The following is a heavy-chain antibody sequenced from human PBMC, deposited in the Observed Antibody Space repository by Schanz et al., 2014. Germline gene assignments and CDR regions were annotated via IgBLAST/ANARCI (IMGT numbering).Heavy chain of an antibody. J-gene: IGHJ3*01. CDR1: GYTFTSYY. CDR3: ARGIPYCSSTSCSGLDAYDV. Sequence: QVQLVQSGAEVKKPGASVKVSCKASGYTFTSYYMHWVREAPGQGLEWMGIINPSGGSTSYAQKFQGRVTMTEDTSTGTAYMELRSLTSEDTAMYYCARGIPYCSSTSCSGLDAYDVWGQGTLVTVSS. D-gene: IGHD2-2*01. CDR2: INPSGGST. V-gene: IGHV1-46*01.